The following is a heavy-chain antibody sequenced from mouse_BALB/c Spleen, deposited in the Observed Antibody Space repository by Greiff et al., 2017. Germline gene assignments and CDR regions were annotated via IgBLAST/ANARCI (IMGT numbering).Heavy chain of an antibody. J-gene: IGHJ3*01. CDR2: IDPANGNT. V-gene: IGHV14-3*02. CDR1: GFNIKDTY. CDR3: ARSKYGNYWFAY. D-gene: IGHD2-10*02. Sequence: EVKLVESGAELVKPGASVKLSCTASGFNIKDTYMHWVKQRPEQGLEWIGRIDPANGNTKYDPKFQGKATITADTSSNTAYLQLSSLTSEDTAVYYCARSKYGNYWFAYWGQGTLVTVSA.